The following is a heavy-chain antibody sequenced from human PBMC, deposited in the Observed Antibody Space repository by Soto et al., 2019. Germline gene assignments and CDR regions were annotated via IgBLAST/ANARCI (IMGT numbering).Heavy chain of an antibody. J-gene: IGHJ6*02. CDR1: GFTFSDFA. V-gene: IGHV3-23*01. CDR2: LDGAGGST. Sequence: GGSLRLSCLASGFTFSDFAMTWVRHVPGRGLEWAASLDGAGGSTYYAESVRGRFSISGDNSQNTLFLQMKRLAVDDTAIYYCAAPRDEYGSGVSWFTYGMDIWGQGTTVTVSS. D-gene: IGHD3-10*01. CDR3: AAPRDEYGSGVSWFTYGMDI.